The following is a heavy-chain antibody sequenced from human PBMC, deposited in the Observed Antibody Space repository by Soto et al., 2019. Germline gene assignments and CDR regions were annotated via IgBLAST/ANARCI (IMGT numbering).Heavy chain of an antibody. CDR1: GFTFSSYG. V-gene: IGHV3-23*01. CDR3: AKRRGAGGHFDY. CDR2: VSIGGST. Sequence: GGSLRLSCAASGFTFSSYGMGWVRQGPGKGLEWVAVVSIGGSTHYADSVRGRFTISRDNSKNTLSLQMNSLTAEDTAVYFCAKRRGAGGHFDYWGQGALVTVS. D-gene: IGHD2-15*01. J-gene: IGHJ4*02.